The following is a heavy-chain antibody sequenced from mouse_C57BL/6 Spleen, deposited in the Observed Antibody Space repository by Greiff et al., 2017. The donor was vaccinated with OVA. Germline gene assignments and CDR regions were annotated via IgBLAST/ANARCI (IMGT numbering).Heavy chain of an antibody. CDR2: IDPSDSYT. CDR1: GYTFTSYW. J-gene: IGHJ4*01. V-gene: IGHV1-69*01. Sequence: QVQLQQPGAELVMPGASVKLSCKASGYTFTSYWMHWVKQRPGQGLEWIGEIDPSDSYTNYNQKFKGKSTLTVDKSSSTAYMQLSSLTSEDSAGYYCARRGGQDYAMDDWGQGTSVTVSS. CDR3: ARRGGQDYAMDD. D-gene: IGHD3-3*01.